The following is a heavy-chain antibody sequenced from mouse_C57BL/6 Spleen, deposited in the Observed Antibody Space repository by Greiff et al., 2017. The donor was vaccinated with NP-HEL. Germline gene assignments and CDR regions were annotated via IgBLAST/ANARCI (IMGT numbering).Heavy chain of an antibody. CDR2: IDPSDSYT. CDR1: GYTFTSYW. CDR3: ASWVRDY. D-gene: IGHD3-2*02. Sequence: QVQLQQPGAELVKPGASVKLSCKASGYTFTSYWMQWVKQRPGQGLEWIGEIDPSDSYTNYNQKFKGKATLTVDTSSSTAYMQLSSLTSEDSAVYYCASWVRDYWGQGTTLTVSS. J-gene: IGHJ2*01. V-gene: IGHV1-50*01.